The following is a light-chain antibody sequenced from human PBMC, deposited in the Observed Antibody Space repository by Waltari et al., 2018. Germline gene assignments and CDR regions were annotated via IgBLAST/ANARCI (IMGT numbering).Light chain of an antibody. CDR1: SSDVGSYNL. V-gene: IGLV2-23*01. CDR2: EGS. J-gene: IGLJ2*01. CDR3: CSYAGSSPV. Sequence: SALTQPASVSGSPGQSITISCTGTSSDVGSYNLVSWYQQHPGKAPKLMIYEGSKRPSGVSNRFSGSKSGNTASLTISGLQAEDEADYYCCSYAGSSPVFGGGTKLTVL.